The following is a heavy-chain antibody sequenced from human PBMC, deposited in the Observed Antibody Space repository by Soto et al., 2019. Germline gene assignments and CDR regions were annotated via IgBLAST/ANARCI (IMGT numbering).Heavy chain of an antibody. J-gene: IGHJ5*02. CDR1: GGSISSSRSY. CDR3: ARQPTKSDSDVWFDP. D-gene: IGHD3-22*01. CDR2: IFYSGST. Sequence: QLQLQESGPGLVKASETLSLTCNVSGGSISSSRSYWACSLQPPGKGLEWIANIFYSGSTYYNPSLASRVSVSVDTSMHRLSLKLSAVSGADTAVYDFARQPTKSDSDVWFDPWGQGPLVTFSS. V-gene: IGHV4-39*01.